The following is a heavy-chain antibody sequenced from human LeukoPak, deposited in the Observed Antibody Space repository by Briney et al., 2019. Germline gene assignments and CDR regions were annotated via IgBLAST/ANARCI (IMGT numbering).Heavy chain of an antibody. CDR3: ARVDETTFSFDY. J-gene: IGHJ4*02. V-gene: IGHV3-21*01. Sequence: GSLRLSCAASGFTFSSYSMNWVRQAPGKGLEWVSSISSSISYIYYADSVKGRFTISRDNAKNSLYLQMNSLRAEDTAVYYCARVDETTFSFDYWGQGTLVTVSS. D-gene: IGHD2/OR15-2a*01. CDR1: GFTFSSYS. CDR2: ISSSISYI.